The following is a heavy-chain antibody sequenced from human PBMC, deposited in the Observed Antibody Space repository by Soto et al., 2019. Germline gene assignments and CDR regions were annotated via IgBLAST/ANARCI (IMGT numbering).Heavy chain of an antibody. CDR3: ARCGSGYYATYYDYGMDV. Sequence: EVQLVESGGGLVQPGGSLRLSCAASGFTFSSYSMNWVRQAPGKGLEWVSYISSSSSTIYYADSVKGRFTISRDNAKNSLYLQMNSLRDEDTAVYYCARCGSGYYATYYDYGMDVWGQGTTVTVSS. V-gene: IGHV3-48*02. CDR2: ISSSSSTI. J-gene: IGHJ6*02. CDR1: GFTFSSYS. D-gene: IGHD3-3*01.